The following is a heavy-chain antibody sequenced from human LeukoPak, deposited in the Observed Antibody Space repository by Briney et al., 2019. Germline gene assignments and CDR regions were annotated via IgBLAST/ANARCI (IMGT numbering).Heavy chain of an antibody. CDR3: ARERVGTYSINGMDGLDI. Sequence: PGGSLRLSCAASDFSVSEYYINWVRQAPGKGLEWVSVIYTVGTTYFADSVKDRFTISRDNSKNTIYLRINSLKVEDTAVYYCARERVGTYSINGMDGLDIWGQGTLVTVSS. D-gene: IGHD4-11*01. CDR2: IYTVGTT. CDR1: DFSVSEYY. J-gene: IGHJ3*02. V-gene: IGHV3-53*01.